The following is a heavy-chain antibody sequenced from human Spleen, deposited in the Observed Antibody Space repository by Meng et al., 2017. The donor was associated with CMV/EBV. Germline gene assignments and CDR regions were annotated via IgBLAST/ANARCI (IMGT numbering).Heavy chain of an antibody. V-gene: IGHV3-33*01. CDR2: IWFDGSNK. D-gene: IGHD4-17*01. J-gene: IGHJ4*02. Sequence: GFALSNYGMQWVRQTPGKGLEWVALIWFDGSNKYYADSVKGRFTISRDTSKNTLDLQMNGLGAEDTAIYYCARNFIQGDYTSPSDYWGQGTLVTVSS. CDR3: ARNFIQGDYTSPSDY. CDR1: GFALSNYG.